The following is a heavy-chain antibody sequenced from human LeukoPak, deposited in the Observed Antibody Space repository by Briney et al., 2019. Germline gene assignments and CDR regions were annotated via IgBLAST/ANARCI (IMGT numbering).Heavy chain of an antibody. CDR2: IYTSGST. CDR3: ARELMITFGGVIRDNWFDP. Sequence: SETLSLTCTVSGGSISSYYWSWIRQPAGKGLEWIGRIYTSGSTNYSPSLKSRVTMSVDTSKNQFSLKLSSVTAADTAVYYCARELMITFGGVIRDNWFDPWGQGTLVTVSS. J-gene: IGHJ5*02. V-gene: IGHV4-4*07. D-gene: IGHD3-16*02. CDR1: GGSISSYY.